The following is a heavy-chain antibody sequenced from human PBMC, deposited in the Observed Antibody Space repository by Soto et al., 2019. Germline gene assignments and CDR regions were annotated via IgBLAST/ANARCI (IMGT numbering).Heavy chain of an antibody. CDR1: GFTFSSYW. J-gene: IGHJ5*02. CDR2: INSDGSTT. Sequence: PGGSLRLSCAASGFTFSSYWMHWVRQPPGKGLVWVSRINSDGSTTTYADSVKGRFTISRDNAKNTLYLQMNSLGADDTAVYFCARDLSVLMLYAPTSRWFDPWGQGTLVTVSS. CDR3: ARDLSVLMLYAPTSRWFDP. V-gene: IGHV3-74*01. D-gene: IGHD2-8*01.